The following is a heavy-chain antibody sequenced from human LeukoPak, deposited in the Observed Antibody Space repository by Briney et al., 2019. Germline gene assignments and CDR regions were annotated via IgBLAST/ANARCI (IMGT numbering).Heavy chain of an antibody. CDR2: ISYDGSNK. V-gene: IGHV3-30*03. D-gene: IGHD3-22*01. CDR3: AREWYDSSGYFDY. Sequence: GRSLRLSCAASGFTFSSYGMHWVRQAPGKGLEWVAVISYDGSNKYYADSVKGRFTISRDNSKNTLYLQMNSLRAEDTAVYYCAREWYDSSGYFDYWGQGTLVTVSS. J-gene: IGHJ4*02. CDR1: GFTFSSYG.